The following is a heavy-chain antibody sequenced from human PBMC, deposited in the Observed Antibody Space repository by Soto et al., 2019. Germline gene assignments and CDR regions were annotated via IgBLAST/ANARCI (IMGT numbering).Heavy chain of an antibody. CDR2: FDPEDGET. CDR1: GYTLTELS. J-gene: IGHJ6*02. V-gene: IGHV1-24*01. Sequence: ASVKVSCTVSGYTLTELSIHWVRQAPGKGLEWMGGFDPEDGETIYAQKFQGRVTISRDNSKNTLYLQMNSLRAEDTAVYYCAAYNFWSGRYYYYGMDVWGQGTTVTVSS. D-gene: IGHD3-3*01. CDR3: AAYNFWSGRYYYYGMDV.